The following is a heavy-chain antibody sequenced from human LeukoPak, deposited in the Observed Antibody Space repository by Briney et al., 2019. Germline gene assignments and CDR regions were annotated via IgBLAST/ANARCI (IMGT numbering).Heavy chain of an antibody. D-gene: IGHD2-21*02. CDR1: GYTFTGYY. CDR3: ARVQIVVVTGSYYPDAFDI. Sequence: ASVKVSCKASGYTFTGYYMHWVRQAPGQGLEWMGWINPNSGGTNYAQKFQGRVTMTRDTSISTAYMELSSLRSDDTAVYYCARVQIVVVTGSYYPDAFDIWGQGTMVTVSS. CDR2: INPNSGGT. V-gene: IGHV1-2*02. J-gene: IGHJ3*02.